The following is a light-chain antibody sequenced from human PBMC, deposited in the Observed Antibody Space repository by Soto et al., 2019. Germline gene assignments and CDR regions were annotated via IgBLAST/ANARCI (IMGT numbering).Light chain of an antibody. J-gene: IGKJ1*01. CDR2: DAS. CDR1: QSVSSY. CDR3: QQRSNSPPWT. Sequence: EIVLTQSPATLSLSPGERATLSCRASQSVSSYLAWYQQKAGQDPRLLIYDASNKATSIPARFSGSGSGADFPHTISSLETEDFALYYCQQRSNSPPWTFGQGTKVEIK. V-gene: IGKV3-11*01.